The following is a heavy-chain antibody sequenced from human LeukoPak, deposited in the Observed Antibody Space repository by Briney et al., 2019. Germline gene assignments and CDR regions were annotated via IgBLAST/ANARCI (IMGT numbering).Heavy chain of an antibody. D-gene: IGHD5-24*01. CDR2: INHRGDT. V-gene: IGHV4-34*01. Sequence: PSEILSLTCAVYGGSFSTYYWSWIRQSPGKGLEWIAEINHRGDTNYNPSVKSRVTISVDTSKNQFSLRLISLTAADTAVYYCARGPTISETGYFDYWGQGTLVTVS. CDR3: ARGPTISETGYFDY. J-gene: IGHJ4*03. CDR1: GGSFSTYY.